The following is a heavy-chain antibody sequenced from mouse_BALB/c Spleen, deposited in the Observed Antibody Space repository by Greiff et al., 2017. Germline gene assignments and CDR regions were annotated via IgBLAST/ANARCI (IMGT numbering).Heavy chain of an antibody. CDR3: TRSPPVVATDWYFDV. D-gene: IGHD1-1*01. Sequence: QVQLQQSGAELVKPGASVKLSCKASGYTFTSYYMYWVKQRPGQGLEWIGEINPSNGGTNFNEKFKSKATLTVDKSSSTAYMQLSSLTSEDSAVYYCTRSPPVVATDWYFDVWGAGTTVTVSS. J-gene: IGHJ1*01. V-gene: IGHV1S81*02. CDR2: INPSNGGT. CDR1: GYTFTSYY.